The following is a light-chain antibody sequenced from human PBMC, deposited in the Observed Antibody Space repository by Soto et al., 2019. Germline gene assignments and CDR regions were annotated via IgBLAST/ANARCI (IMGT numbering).Light chain of an antibody. V-gene: IGKV3-11*01. CDR1: QNVRTV. Sequence: EVVLTQSPATLSLTPGERATLSCRARQNVRTVLDWYQQNPGQAPRIRSYGASNRATGIPARFSGSGSGTDFTLTISSLEPADFAVYYCPQHSHWPPWTFGQGTRVEIQ. CDR2: GAS. CDR3: PQHSHWPPWT. J-gene: IGKJ1*01.